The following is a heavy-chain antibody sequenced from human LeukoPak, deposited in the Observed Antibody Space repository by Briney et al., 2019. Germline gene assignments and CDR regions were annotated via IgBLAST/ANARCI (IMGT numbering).Heavy chain of an antibody. CDR3: ANDHTRVPAREF. J-gene: IGHJ4*02. CDR1: GYTFTGYY. V-gene: IGHV1-2*02. D-gene: IGHD2-2*01. CDR2: INPNSDDT. Sequence: ASVKVSCKASGYTFTGYYMHWVRQAPGQGLEWVGWINPNSDDTHYAQNFQGRVTMTSDTSISTAYMELSGLKYDDTAVYYCANDHTRVPAREFWGQGILVTISS.